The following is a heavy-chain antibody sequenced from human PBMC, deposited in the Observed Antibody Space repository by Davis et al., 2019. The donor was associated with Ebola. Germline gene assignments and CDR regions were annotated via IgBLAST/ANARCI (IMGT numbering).Heavy chain of an antibody. Sequence: GESLKISCAASGFTFSSYAMHWVRRAPGKGLEWVAVISYDGSNKYYADSVKGRFTISRDNSKNTLYLQMNSLRDEDTAVYYCARVAYGDYNDYWGQGTLVTVSS. CDR3: ARVAYGDYNDY. J-gene: IGHJ4*02. CDR2: ISYDGSNK. CDR1: GFTFSSYA. D-gene: IGHD4-17*01. V-gene: IGHV3-30-3*01.